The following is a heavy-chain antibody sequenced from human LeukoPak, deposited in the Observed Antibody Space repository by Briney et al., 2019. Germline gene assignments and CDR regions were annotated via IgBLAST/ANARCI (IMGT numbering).Heavy chain of an antibody. V-gene: IGHV3-74*01. D-gene: IGHD2-15*01. CDR2: INSDGSRI. CDR3: AKQYCSGGRCHFDF. J-gene: IGHJ4*02. CDR1: GFTFSRDW. Sequence: GRSLRLSCAASGFTFSRDWMHWVRQAPGKGLVWVSRINSDGSRISYADSVRGRFTISRDNAKNTLYLQMNSLRADDTGVYYCAKQYCSGGRCHFDFWGQGTLVTVSS.